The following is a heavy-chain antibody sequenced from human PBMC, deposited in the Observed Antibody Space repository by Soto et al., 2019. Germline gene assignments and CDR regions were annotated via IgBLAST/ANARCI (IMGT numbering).Heavy chain of an antibody. Sequence: ASVKVSCKASGYTFTSYGISWVRQAPGQGLEWMGWISAYNGNTNYAQKLQGRVTMTTDTSTSTVYMELSSLRSEDTAVYYCATVTMVRGGGFDYWGQGTLVTVSS. CDR1: GYTFTSYG. D-gene: IGHD3-10*01. V-gene: IGHV1-18*01. CDR2: ISAYNGNT. CDR3: ATVTMVRGGGFDY. J-gene: IGHJ4*02.